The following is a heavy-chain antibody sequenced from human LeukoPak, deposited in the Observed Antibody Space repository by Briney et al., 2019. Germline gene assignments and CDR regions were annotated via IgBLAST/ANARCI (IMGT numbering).Heavy chain of an antibody. Sequence: ASVKVSCKASGYTFTGYYMHWVRQAPGQGLEWMGRINPNSGGTNYAQKFQGRVTMTRDTSISTAYMELSRLRSDDTAVYYCARSISSGWSNFDPWGQGTLVTVSS. CDR1: GYTFTGYY. V-gene: IGHV1-2*06. D-gene: IGHD6-19*01. CDR2: INPNSGGT. J-gene: IGHJ5*02. CDR3: ARSISSGWSNFDP.